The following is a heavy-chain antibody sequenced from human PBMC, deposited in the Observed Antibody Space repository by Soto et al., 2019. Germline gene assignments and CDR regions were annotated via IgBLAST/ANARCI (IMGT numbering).Heavy chain of an antibody. D-gene: IGHD3-10*01. Sequence: EVQLVETGGGLIQPGGSLRLSCAASGLTVSSNYMNWVRQAPGKGLEWVSVLYSGGSTHYAGSVKGRFIISRDNSKNTLYLQMNSLRVEDTAVYYCARDRPGDEGDGFDIWGHGTMVTVSP. V-gene: IGHV3-53*02. CDR1: GLTVSSNY. J-gene: IGHJ3*02. CDR3: ARDRPGDEGDGFDI. CDR2: LYSGGST.